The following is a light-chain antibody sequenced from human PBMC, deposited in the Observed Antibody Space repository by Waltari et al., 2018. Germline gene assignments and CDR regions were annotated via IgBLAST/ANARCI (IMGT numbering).Light chain of an antibody. J-gene: IGKJ4*01. CDR3: QQYYNTPLT. V-gene: IGKV4-1*01. CDR1: QSLLFTSNNKNY. Sequence: DILMTQSPDALAVYLGERATINCRSRQSLLFTSNNKNYLSWYQKKAGKPPRILLYWASTRESGVPDRFSGGGSGTEFTLSISSLQAEDVAVYYCQQYYNTPLTFGGGTKVDI. CDR2: WAS.